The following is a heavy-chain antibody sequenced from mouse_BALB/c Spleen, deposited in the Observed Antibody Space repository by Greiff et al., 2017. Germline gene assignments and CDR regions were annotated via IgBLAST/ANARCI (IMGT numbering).Heavy chain of an antibody. CDR3: ARGNYVRYAMDY. V-gene: IGHV1S81*02. CDR2: INPSNGRT. J-gene: IGHJ4*01. D-gene: IGHD2-1*01. Sequence: QVQLQQPGADLVKPGASVKLSCYASGYTFTSYWMHWVKQRPGQGLEWIGEINPSNGRTNYNEKFKSKSTLTVDKSSSTAYMQLSSLTSEDSAVYYCARGNYVRYAMDYWGQGTSVTVSS. CDR1: GYTFTSYW.